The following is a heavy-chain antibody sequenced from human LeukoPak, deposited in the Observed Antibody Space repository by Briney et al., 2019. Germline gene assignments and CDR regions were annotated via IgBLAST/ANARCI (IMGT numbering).Heavy chain of an antibody. CDR2: IDPSDSFT. J-gene: IGHJ1*01. CDR3: ARRYSSGWYTNAEYFHH. V-gene: IGHV5-10-1*01. CDR1: GYXFANYW. Sequence: GESLRISCNGSGYXFANYWISWVRQMPGKGLEWMGRIDPSDSFTNYSPSFQGHVTISVDNSISTAYLHWSSLKASDTAMYYCARRYSSGWYTNAEYFHHWGQGSLVTVSS. D-gene: IGHD6-19*01.